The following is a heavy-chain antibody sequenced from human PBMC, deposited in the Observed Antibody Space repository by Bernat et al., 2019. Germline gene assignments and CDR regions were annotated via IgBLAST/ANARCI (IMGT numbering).Heavy chain of an antibody. J-gene: IGHJ4*02. CDR3: AREIPDCSGGSCYRKFDY. Sequence: EVQLVESGGGSVQPGGSLRLSCVVSGFTLSSYRMHWVRQAPGKGLVWVSCINSDGISTSYADSVKGRFTISRDNAKNTVYLQMNNLRAEDTAVYYCAREIPDCSGGSCYRKFDYWGQGTLVTVSS. D-gene: IGHD2-15*01. CDR1: GFTLSSYR. V-gene: IGHV3-74*01. CDR2: INSDGIST.